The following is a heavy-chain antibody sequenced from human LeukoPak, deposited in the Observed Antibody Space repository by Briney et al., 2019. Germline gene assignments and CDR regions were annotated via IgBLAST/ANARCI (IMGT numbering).Heavy chain of an antibody. CDR1: GGTFISYA. D-gene: IGHD2-2*03. CDR2: IIPIFGTA. Sequence: SVKVSCKASGGTFISYAISWVRQAPGQGIEWMGGIIPIFGTANYAQKFQGRVTITADESTSTAYMELSSLRSEDTAVYYCARVDPNSDAFDIWGQGTMVTVSS. V-gene: IGHV1-69*01. CDR3: ARVDPNSDAFDI. J-gene: IGHJ3*02.